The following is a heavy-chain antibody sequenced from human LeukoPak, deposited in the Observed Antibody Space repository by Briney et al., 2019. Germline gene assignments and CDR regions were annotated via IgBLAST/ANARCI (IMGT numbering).Heavy chain of an antibody. V-gene: IGHV4-61*08. J-gene: IGHJ6*02. CDR3: ARGNVAHYYYYGMDV. CDR2: IYYSGST. D-gene: IGHD5-12*01. Sequence: SETLSLTCTVSGGSISSGGYYWSWIRQHPGKGLEWIGYIYYSGSTNYNPSLKSRVTMSVDTSKNQFSLKLSSVTAADTAVYYCARGNVAHYYYYGMDVWGQGTTVTVSS. CDR1: GGSISSGGYY.